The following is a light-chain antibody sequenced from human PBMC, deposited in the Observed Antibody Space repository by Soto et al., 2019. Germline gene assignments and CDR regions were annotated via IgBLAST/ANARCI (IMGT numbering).Light chain of an antibody. CDR3: QQYGSSPPIT. Sequence: EIVLTQSPGTLSLSPGERATLSCRASQSVSSSYLAWYQQKPGQAPRLLIYGASSRATGIPDRFSGSVSGTDLTLTISRLELEDFAVYYCQQYGSSPPITFGPGTKVDIK. CDR1: QSVSSSY. CDR2: GAS. V-gene: IGKV3-20*01. J-gene: IGKJ3*01.